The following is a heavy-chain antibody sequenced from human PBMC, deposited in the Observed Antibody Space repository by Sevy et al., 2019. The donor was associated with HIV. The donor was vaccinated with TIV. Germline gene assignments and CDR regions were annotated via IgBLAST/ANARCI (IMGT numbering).Heavy chain of an antibody. CDR1: GFTFSSYS. CDR2: ISSSSSYI. Sequence: GGSLRLSCAASGFTFSSYSMNWVRQAPGKGLEWVSSISSSSSYIYYADSVKGRFTISRDNAKNSLYLQMNSLRAEDTAVYYCARDFYDFWSGYYDFDYWGQGTLVTVSS. D-gene: IGHD3-3*01. J-gene: IGHJ4*02. V-gene: IGHV3-21*01. CDR3: ARDFYDFWSGYYDFDY.